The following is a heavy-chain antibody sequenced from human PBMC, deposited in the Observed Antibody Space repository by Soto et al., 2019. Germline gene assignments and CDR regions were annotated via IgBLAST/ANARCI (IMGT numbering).Heavy chain of an antibody. Sequence: EVQLLESGGGLVQPGGSLSLSCVGSGFTFSRHAITWVRQAPGKGLEWVSTLGTIGAFYSDSVKGRFTISRDDSKNTATLQMNSLRAEDTAIYYCARDLTTHDEWGQGTVVTVSS. V-gene: IGHV3-23*01. CDR3: ARDLTTHDE. CDR1: GFTFSRHA. J-gene: IGHJ4*02. CDR2: LGTIGA.